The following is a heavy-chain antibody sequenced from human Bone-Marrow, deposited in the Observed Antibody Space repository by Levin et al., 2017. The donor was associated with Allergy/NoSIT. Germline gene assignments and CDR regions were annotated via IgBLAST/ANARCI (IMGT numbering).Heavy chain of an antibody. CDR2: IRARPYGGTT. Sequence: GESLKISCTGSGFTFGDYAVSWVRQAPGKGLEWVGFIRARPYGGTTEYAASVRGRVTISRDDSINIAYLELDSLRTDDTGLYFCTRGAAGYSDYDIYWGQGSLVTVSS. J-gene: IGHJ4*02. D-gene: IGHD5-12*01. CDR3: TRGAAGYSDYDIY. CDR1: GFTFGDYA. V-gene: IGHV3-49*04.